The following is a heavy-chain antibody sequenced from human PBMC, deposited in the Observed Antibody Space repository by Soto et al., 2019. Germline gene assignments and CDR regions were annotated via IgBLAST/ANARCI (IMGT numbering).Heavy chain of an antibody. CDR1: GGSISSGGYY. CDR2: IFYSGSP. V-gene: IGHV4-31*03. CDR3: ARGSSSDY. Sequence: QVQLQESGPGLVKPSQTLSLTCTVSGGSISSGGYYWNWIRQHPGKGLEWIGNIFYSGSPSYNPSLKSRLNISPDTSKNQFSLKLTSVTAADTAVYYCARGSSSDYWGQGTLVTVSS. J-gene: IGHJ4*02.